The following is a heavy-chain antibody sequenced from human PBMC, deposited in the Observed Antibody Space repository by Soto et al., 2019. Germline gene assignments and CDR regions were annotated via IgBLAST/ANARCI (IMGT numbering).Heavy chain of an antibody. CDR2: IYYSGTT. Sequence: SETLSLTCTVSGGSVSSGSYYWSWIRQPPGKGLEWIGYIYYSGTTHYNPSLKSRVTISVDTSKKQFSLKLTSVTAADTAMYYCAGSIAVAGTRLFDYWGQGTLVTVSS. CDR1: GGSVSSGSYY. D-gene: IGHD6-19*01. J-gene: IGHJ4*02. CDR3: AGSIAVAGTRLFDY. V-gene: IGHV4-61*01.